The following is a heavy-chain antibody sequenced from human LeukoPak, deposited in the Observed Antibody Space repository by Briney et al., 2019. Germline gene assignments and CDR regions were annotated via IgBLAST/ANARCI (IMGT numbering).Heavy chain of an antibody. CDR2: IYYSGST. D-gene: IGHD5-24*01. V-gene: IGHV4-59*08. J-gene: IGHJ5*02. CDR1: GASISSYY. CDR3: VRHTAEKYNWFDR. Sequence: TASETLSLTCTVSGASISSYYWSWIRQPPGKGLEWLGYIYYSGSTNYNPSLKSRVTISVDTSRNQFSLKLSSVTAADTAVYYCVRHTAEKYNWFDRWGQGTLVTVSS.